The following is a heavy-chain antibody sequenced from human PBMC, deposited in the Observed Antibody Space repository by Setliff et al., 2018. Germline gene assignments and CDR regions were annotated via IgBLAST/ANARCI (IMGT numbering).Heavy chain of an antibody. CDR1: GYSFTDYG. CDR2: INVGNGNT. CDR3: ARDRARFCIDNVCDAVPYYFDY. V-gene: IGHV1-3*01. Sequence: ASVKVSCKASGYSFTDYGIHWVRQAPGQGLEWMRWINVGNGNTEYSENFQDRVTITWDTFATTSYMEFSGLRVEDTAVFYCARDRARFCIDNVCDAVPYYFDYWGQGVLVTVSS. J-gene: IGHJ4*02. D-gene: IGHD3-3*01.